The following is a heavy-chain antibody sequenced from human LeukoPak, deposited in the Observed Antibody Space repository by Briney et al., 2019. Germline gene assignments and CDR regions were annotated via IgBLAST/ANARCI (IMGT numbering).Heavy chain of an antibody. CDR2: INAGNGNT. CDR3: ARDLDTAMVTLVFDY. V-gene: IGHV1-3*01. D-gene: IGHD5-18*01. CDR1: GYTFTSYA. Sequence: GASVKVSCKASGYTFTSYAMHWVRQAPGQRLEWMGWINAGNGNTKYSQKFQGRVTITRDTSASTAYMELSSLRSEDTAVYYCARDLDTAMVTLVFDYWGQGTLVTVSS. J-gene: IGHJ4*02.